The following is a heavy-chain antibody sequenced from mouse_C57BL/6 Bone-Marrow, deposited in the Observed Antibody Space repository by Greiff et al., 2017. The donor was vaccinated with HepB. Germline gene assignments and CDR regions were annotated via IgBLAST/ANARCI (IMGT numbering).Heavy chain of an antibody. J-gene: IGHJ3*01. D-gene: IGHD1-1*01. CDR1: GYTFTDYY. Sequence: VQLKQSGPELVKPGASVKISCKASGYTFTDYYMNWVKQSHGKSLEWIGDINPNNGGTSYNQKFKGKATLTVDKSSSTAYMELRSLTSEDSAVYYCASPTGAWFAYWGQGTLVTVSA. CDR2: INPNNGGT. CDR3: ASPTGAWFAY. V-gene: IGHV1-26*01.